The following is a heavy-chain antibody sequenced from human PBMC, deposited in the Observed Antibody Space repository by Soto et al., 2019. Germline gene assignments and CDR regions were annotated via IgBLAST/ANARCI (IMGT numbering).Heavy chain of an antibody. Sequence: GESRKISCKGSGYSFAGYWITWVRQKPGKGLEWMGRIDPSDSQTYYSPSFRGHVTISVTKSITTVFLQWSSLRASDTAMYYCARQIYDSDTGPNFQYYFDSWGQGTPVTVSS. D-gene: IGHD3-22*01. CDR2: IDPSDSQT. J-gene: IGHJ4*02. V-gene: IGHV5-10-1*01. CDR3: ARQIYDSDTGPNFQYYFDS. CDR1: GYSFAGYW.